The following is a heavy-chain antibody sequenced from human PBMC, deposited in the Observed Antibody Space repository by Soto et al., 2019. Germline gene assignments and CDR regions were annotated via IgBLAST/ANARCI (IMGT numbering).Heavy chain of an antibody. V-gene: IGHV4-39*07. CDR2: IYHSGST. Sequence: PSETXSLTCTVSGGSISSSSYYWGWIRQPPGKGLEWIGEIYHSGSTNYNPSLKSRVTISVDKSKNQFSLKLSSVTAADTAVYYCAGSITGTSGRLNWFDPWGQGTLVTVSS. CDR3: AGSITGTSGRLNWFDP. CDR1: GGSISSSSYY. J-gene: IGHJ5*02. D-gene: IGHD1-7*01.